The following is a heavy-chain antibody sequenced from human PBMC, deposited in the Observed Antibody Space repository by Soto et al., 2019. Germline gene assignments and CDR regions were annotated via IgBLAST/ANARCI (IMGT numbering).Heavy chain of an antibody. V-gene: IGHV4-4*02. Sequence: PSMTLAIPRDASGGSFSSRNGWSWVRQPPGKGLEWIGEIYHSGSTNYNPSLKSRVTISVDKSKNQFSLKLSSVTAADTAVYYCASTYYYDSSGYYSLGDWGQGTLVTVS. J-gene: IGHJ4*02. CDR3: ASTYYYDSSGYYSLGD. D-gene: IGHD3-22*01. CDR1: GGSFSSRNG. CDR2: IYHSGST.